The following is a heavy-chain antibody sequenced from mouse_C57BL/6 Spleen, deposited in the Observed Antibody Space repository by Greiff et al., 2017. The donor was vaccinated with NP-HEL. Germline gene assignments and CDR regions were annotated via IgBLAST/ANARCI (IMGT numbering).Heavy chain of an antibody. CDR1: GYSITSGYY. D-gene: IGHD1-1*01. J-gene: IGHJ3*01. V-gene: IGHV3-6*01. CDR2: ISYDGSN. Sequence: EVKLVESGPGLVKPSQSLSLTCSVTGYSITSGYYWNWIRQFPGNKLEWMGYISYDGSNNYNPSLKNRISITRDTSKNQFFLKLNSVTTEDTATYYCARRDGSSGAYWGQGTLVTVSA. CDR3: ARRDGSSGAY.